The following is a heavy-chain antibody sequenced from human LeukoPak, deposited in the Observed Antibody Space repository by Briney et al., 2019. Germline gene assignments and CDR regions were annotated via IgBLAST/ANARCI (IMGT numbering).Heavy chain of an antibody. CDR2: INGDGSST. V-gene: IGHV3-74*01. CDR3: ARDRVNLGY. CDR1: GFTFSGYW. D-gene: IGHD1-14*01. J-gene: IGHJ4*02. Sequence: PGGSLRLSCAASGFTFSGYWMHWVRQAPGKGLVWVSRINGDGSSTGYADSVKGRFTISRDNAKNTLYLQMNSLRAEDTAVYYCARDRVNLGYWGQGTLVTVSS.